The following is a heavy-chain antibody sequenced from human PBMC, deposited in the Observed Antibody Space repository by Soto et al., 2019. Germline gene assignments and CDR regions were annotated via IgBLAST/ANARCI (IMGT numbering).Heavy chain of an antibody. J-gene: IGHJ4*02. D-gene: IGHD2-2*01. Sequence: EVQLVESGGGLVQPGGSLKLSCAASGFTFSGSAMHWVRQASGKGLEWVGRIRSKANSYATAYAASVKGRFTISRDDSKHTAYLQMNSLETGDTAGYYCNGPGGGHPAPGYWGQGTLVTVSS. CDR2: IRSKANSYAT. CDR3: NGPGGGHPAPGY. CDR1: GFTFSGSA. V-gene: IGHV3-73*01.